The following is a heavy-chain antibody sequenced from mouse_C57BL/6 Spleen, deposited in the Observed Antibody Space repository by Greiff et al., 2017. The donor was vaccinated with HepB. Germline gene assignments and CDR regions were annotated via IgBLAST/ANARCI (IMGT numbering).Heavy chain of an antibody. Sequence: EVMLVESGEGLVKPGGSLKLSCAASGFTFSSYAMSRVRQTPEKRLEWVAYISSGGDYIYYADTVKGRFTISRDNARNTLYLQMSSLKSEDTAMYYCTRGNDGGAMDYWGQGTSVTVSS. D-gene: IGHD2-12*01. V-gene: IGHV5-9-1*02. CDR1: GFTFSSYA. CDR2: ISSGGDYI. CDR3: TRGNDGGAMDY. J-gene: IGHJ4*01.